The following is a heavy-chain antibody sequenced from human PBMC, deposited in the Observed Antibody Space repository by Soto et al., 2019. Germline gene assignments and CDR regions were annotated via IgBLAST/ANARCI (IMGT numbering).Heavy chain of an antibody. Sequence: PSETLSLTCAVYGGSFSGYYWSWIRQPPGKGLEWIGEINHSGSTNYNPSLKSRVTISVDTSKNQFSLKLSSVTAADTAVYYCARALPNCSSTSCYGSNWFDPWGQGTLVTVSS. CDR2: INHSGST. CDR3: ARALPNCSSTSCYGSNWFDP. V-gene: IGHV4-34*01. CDR1: GGSFSGYY. J-gene: IGHJ5*02. D-gene: IGHD2-2*01.